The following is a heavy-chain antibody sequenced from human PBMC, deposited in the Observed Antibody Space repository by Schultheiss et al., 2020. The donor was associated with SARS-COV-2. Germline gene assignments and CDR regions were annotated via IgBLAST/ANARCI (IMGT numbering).Heavy chain of an antibody. CDR1: GFTFSNAW. CDR3: ARSDFWRTFDN. Sequence: GGSLRLSCAASGFTFSNAWMSWVRQAPGKGLEWVADIRQDGSAEYYGDSVKGRFTISRDNAKKSLYLEMNSLRVEDTAVYYCARSDFWRTFDNWGQGTLVTVSS. CDR2: IRQDGSAE. J-gene: IGHJ4*02. D-gene: IGHD3-3*01. V-gene: IGHV3-7*01.